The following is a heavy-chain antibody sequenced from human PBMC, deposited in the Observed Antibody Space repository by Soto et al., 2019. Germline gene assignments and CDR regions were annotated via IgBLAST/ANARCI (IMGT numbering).Heavy chain of an antibody. J-gene: IGHJ6*04. D-gene: IGHD3-3*01. Sequence: SVKVSCKASGFTFTSSAVQWVQQARGQRLEWIGWIVVGSGNTNYAQKFQERVTITRDMSTSTAYMELSSLRSEDTAVYYCAVYGRDFWRGYFYGSSYYGMDVWGKGTTVTVSS. V-gene: IGHV1-58*01. CDR2: IVVGSGNT. CDR3: AVYGRDFWRGYFYGSSYYGMDV. CDR1: GFTFTSSA.